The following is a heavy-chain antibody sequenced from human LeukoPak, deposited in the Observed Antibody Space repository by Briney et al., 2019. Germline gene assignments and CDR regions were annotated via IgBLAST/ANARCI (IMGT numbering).Heavy chain of an antibody. CDR2: INSDGSST. CDR1: GFTFSSYW. V-gene: IGHV3-74*01. CDR3: ARGYSYGYRAREGGSDY. D-gene: IGHD5-18*01. J-gene: IGHJ4*02. Sequence: GGSLRLSCAASGFTFSSYWMHWVRQAPGKGLVWVSRINSDGSSTSYADSVKGRFTISRDNAKNTLYLQMNSLRAEDTAVYYCARGYSYGYRAREGGSDYWGQGTLVTVSS.